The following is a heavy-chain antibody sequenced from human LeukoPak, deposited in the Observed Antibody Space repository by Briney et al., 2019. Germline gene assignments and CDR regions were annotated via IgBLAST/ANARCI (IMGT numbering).Heavy chain of an antibody. CDR2: ISYDGSNK. V-gene: IGHV3-30*04. CDR1: GFTFSSYA. CDR3: ARDAMPYCSGGSCYHFDY. J-gene: IGHJ4*02. Sequence: PGGSLRLSCAASGFTFSSYAMHWVRQAPGKGLEWVAVISYDGSNKYYADSVKGRFTISRDNSKNTLYLQMNSLRAEDTAVYYCARDAMPYCSGGSCYHFDYWGQGTLVTVSS. D-gene: IGHD2-15*01.